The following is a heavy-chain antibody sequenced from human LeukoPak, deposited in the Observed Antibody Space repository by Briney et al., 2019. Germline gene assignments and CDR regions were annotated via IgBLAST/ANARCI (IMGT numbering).Heavy chain of an antibody. V-gene: IGHV3-43*01. CDR1: GFSFDDYT. CDR3: AKESLKFFDS. CDR2: ITRDGDYT. J-gene: IGHJ4*02. Sequence: GGSLRLSCAASGFSFDDYTLHWVRQAPGKGLEWVSLITRDGDYTLYADSVKGRFTISRDKSKNSLYLQMNSLTTEDTALYYCAKESLKFFDSWGQGTLVTVSS.